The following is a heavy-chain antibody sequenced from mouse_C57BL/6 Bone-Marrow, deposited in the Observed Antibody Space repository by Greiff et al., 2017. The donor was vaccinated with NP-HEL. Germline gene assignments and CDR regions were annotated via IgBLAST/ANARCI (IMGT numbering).Heavy chain of an antibody. CDR1: GFNIKDYY. CDR3: TTGVYYDYDGYAMDY. CDR2: IEPEDGDT. J-gene: IGHJ4*01. Sequence: VQLKESGAELVRPGASVKLSCTASGFNIKDYYMYWVKQRPEQGLEWIGRIEPEDGDTEYAPKFQGKATMTADTSSKTAYLQLSSLTSEDTAVYYCTTGVYYDYDGYAMDYWGQGTSVTVSS. V-gene: IGHV14-1*01. D-gene: IGHD2-4*01.